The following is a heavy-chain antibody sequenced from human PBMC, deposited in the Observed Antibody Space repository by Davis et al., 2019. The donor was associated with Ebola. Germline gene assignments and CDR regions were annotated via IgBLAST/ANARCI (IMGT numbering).Heavy chain of an antibody. Sequence: PGGSLRLSCTASGFNSGEYALTWVRQTPRKGLEWVGFIRNKAYGGTTEYAASVKGRFTISRDDSGNIAYLQMNSLKIEDTAVYYCARESGGGIDYWGQGTLVTVSS. CDR1: GFNSGEYA. CDR2: IRNKAYGGTT. J-gene: IGHJ4*02. CDR3: ARESGGGIDY. D-gene: IGHD1-26*01. V-gene: IGHV3-49*04.